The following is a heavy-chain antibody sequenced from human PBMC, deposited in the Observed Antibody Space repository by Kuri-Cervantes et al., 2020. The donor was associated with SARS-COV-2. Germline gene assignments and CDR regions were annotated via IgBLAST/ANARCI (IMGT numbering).Heavy chain of an antibody. V-gene: IGHV1-8*02. CDR1: GYTFTSYD. CDR2: MNPNSGNT. J-gene: IGHJ5*02. D-gene: IGHD2-15*01. CDR3: ARGLYSAEYCSGGSCYNWFDP. Sequence: ASVKVSCKASGYTFTSYDINWVRQATGRGLEWMGWMNPNSGNTGYAQKFQGRVTMTRNTSISTAYMELSSLRSEDTAVYYCARGLYSAEYCSGGSCYNWFDPWGQGTLVTVSS.